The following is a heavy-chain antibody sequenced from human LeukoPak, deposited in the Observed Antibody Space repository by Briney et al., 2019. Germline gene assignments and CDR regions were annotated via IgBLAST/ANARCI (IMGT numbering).Heavy chain of an antibody. Sequence: SETLSLTCTVSADSIRNFYWNWIRQSPGKGLEWIGYIYQSGNTNYNPSLKSRRTMSIDTSKNQGSLNVSSVTAADTAVYYCARATYGSGSYYVVNFDYGAREPWSPSPQ. CDR3: ARATYGSGSYYVVNFD. D-gene: IGHD3-10*01. CDR2: IYQSGNT. V-gene: IGHV4-59*01. CDR1: ADSIRNFY. J-gene: IGHJ4*02.